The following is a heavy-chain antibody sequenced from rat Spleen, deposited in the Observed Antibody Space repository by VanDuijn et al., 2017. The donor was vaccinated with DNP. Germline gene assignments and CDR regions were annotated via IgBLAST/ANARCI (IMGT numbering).Heavy chain of an antibody. CDR1: GFTFNDYN. D-gene: IGHD1-12*02. V-gene: IGHV5-7*01. CDR2: IISESSRT. Sequence: EVQLVESGGDLVRSGRSLKLSCAASGFTFNDYNMAWVRQAPKKGLEWVATIISESSRTYYRDSVKGRFTISRDNAKSTLYLQMNSLRSEDTATYHCVRPHYYYGSYPHYWGQGVMVTVSS. J-gene: IGHJ2*01. CDR3: VRPHYYYGSYPHY.